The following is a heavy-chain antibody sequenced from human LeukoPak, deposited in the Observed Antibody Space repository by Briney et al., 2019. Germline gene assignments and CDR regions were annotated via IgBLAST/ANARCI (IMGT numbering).Heavy chain of an antibody. CDR3: ARVRVVQARIRGPHWFDP. CDR1: GGTFSSYA. J-gene: IGHJ5*02. Sequence: SVKVSCKASGGTFSSYAISWVRQAPGQGPEWMGGIIPIFGTANYAQKFQGRVTITADESTSTAYMEQSSLRSEDTAVYYCARVRVVQARIRGPHWFDPWGQGTLVTVSS. V-gene: IGHV1-69*13. CDR2: IIPIFGTA. D-gene: IGHD2-2*01.